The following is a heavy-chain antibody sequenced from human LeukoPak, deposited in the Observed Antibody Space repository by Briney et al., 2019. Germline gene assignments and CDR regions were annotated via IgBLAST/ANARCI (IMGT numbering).Heavy chain of an antibody. D-gene: IGHD4-17*01. Sequence: GGSLRPSCAASTFTFKRYAMSWVRQAPGKGLEWVSAITGSGGTTYYADSVKGRFTIYRDNSKNTLYLQMNSLRAEDTAVYFCAKGGNGDYIDYWGQGTLVTVSS. CDR2: ITGSGGTT. J-gene: IGHJ4*02. V-gene: IGHV3-23*01. CDR3: AKGGNGDYIDY. CDR1: TFTFKRYA.